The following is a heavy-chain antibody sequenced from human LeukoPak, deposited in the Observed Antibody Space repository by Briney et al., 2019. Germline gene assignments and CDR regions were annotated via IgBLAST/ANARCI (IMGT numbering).Heavy chain of an antibody. J-gene: IGHJ4*02. CDR1: GYTFTGYY. V-gene: IGHV1-2*02. D-gene: IGHD3-3*01. CDR2: INPNSGGT. CDR3: ARGAPRYDFWSGYYTEVDY. Sequence: SVKVSCKASGYTFTGYYMHWVRQAPGQGLEWMGWINPNSGGTNYAQKFQGRVTMTRDTSISTAYMELSRLRSDDTAVYYCARGAPRYDFWSGYYTEVDYWGQGTLVTVSS.